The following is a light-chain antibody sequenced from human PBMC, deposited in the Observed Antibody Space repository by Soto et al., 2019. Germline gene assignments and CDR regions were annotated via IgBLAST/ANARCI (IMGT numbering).Light chain of an antibody. Sequence: DFQMTQSPSSLSASVGDTVTITCRASQFISSFLIWYQQKQGKAPKILLYGASSLKSGVQSRFTGGVSGTDFTLAFTRLVTEDEAVYYGLHYGSSLSTFGQGTRLEI. V-gene: IGKV1-39*01. J-gene: IGKJ5*01. CDR3: LHYGSSLST. CDR1: QFISSF. CDR2: GAS.